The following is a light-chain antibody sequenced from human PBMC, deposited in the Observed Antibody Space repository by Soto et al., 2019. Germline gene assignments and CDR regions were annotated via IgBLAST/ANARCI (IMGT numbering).Light chain of an antibody. J-gene: IGKJ1*01. CDR2: GAS. V-gene: IGKV3D-15*01. CDR1: QSVSSN. Sequence: EIVCTLSPGTLSLSPKERAALSCRASQSVSSNLAWYQQKPGQAPRLLIYGASTRATGIPARFSGSGSGTEFALTISSLQSEDFAVYYCQQYNNWPLSFGQGTKVDIK. CDR3: QQYNNWPLS.